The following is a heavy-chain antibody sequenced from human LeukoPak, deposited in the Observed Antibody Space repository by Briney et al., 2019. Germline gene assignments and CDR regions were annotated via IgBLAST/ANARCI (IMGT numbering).Heavy chain of an antibody. V-gene: IGHV3-64D*09. J-gene: IGHJ4*02. CDR2: ISSNGGST. CDR3: ATGRQVGGSVYFDY. D-gene: IGHD3-10*01. Sequence: GGSLRLSCSASGFTFSTHAMHWVRQAPGKGLEYVAAISSNGGSTYYADSVKGRFTISRDNSKNTLYLQMSSLRAEDTAVYYCATGRQVGGSVYFDYWGQGTLVTVSS. CDR1: GFTFSTHA.